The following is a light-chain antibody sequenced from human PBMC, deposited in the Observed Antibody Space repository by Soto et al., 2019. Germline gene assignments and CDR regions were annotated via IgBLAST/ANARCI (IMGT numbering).Light chain of an antibody. J-gene: IGKJ5*01. CDR3: QQRTRWPMT. V-gene: IGKV3-11*01. CDR2: AAS. Sequence: EIMITHCPTTLSVAPGERATLSCRASQSLHDFLNWYQQKPGQATRPLIYAASKRATGVPDRISGSGSGTDYTLTISSLEPEDFAVYYCQQRTRWPMTSGHRTRLAI. CDR1: QSLHDF.